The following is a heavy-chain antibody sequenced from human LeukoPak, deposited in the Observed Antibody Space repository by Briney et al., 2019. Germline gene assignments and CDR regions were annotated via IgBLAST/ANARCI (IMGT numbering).Heavy chain of an antibody. Sequence: SETLSLTCTVSGGSISGHYWSWIRQPPGKGLEWIGYIYSSGSTNYNPSLKSRITMSLDTSKNQFSLELSSVTAADTAVYYCARALVGASINYWGQGTLVTVSS. D-gene: IGHD1-26*01. CDR1: GGSISGHY. J-gene: IGHJ4*02. CDR3: ARALVGASINY. V-gene: IGHV4-59*11. CDR2: IYSSGST.